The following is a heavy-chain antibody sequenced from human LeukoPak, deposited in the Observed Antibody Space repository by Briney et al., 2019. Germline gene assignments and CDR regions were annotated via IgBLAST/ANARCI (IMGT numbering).Heavy chain of an antibody. J-gene: IGHJ3*02. CDR2: INPSGDST. V-gene: IGHV1-46*01. CDR3: AIEVGIQWPLI. Sequence: ASVKVSCKASGYTFTSYYMHWVRQAPGQGLEWMGIINPSGDSTSYTKKFQGRVTMTRGTSTSTVYMELSSLRSEDTAVYYCAIEVGIQWPLIWGQGTMVTVSS. D-gene: IGHD5-12*01. CDR1: GYTFTSYY.